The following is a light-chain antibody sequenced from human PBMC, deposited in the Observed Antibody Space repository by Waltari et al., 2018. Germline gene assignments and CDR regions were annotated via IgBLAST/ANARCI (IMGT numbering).Light chain of an antibody. V-gene: IGLV1-47*01. Sequence: QSVLTQPPSASGNPGQSVTISCSGRSSNIGSNSVYWYQHLPGTAPKLLIYMSDQRPSGFPDRFFGSKSGTSASLAISGLRSEDEADYYCAAWDDSLSGFYVFGTGTKVTVL. CDR3: AAWDDSLSGFYV. CDR1: SSNIGSNS. CDR2: MSD. J-gene: IGLJ1*01.